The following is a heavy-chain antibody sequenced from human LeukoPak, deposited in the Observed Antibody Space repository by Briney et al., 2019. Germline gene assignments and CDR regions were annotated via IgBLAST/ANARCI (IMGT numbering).Heavy chain of an antibody. J-gene: IGHJ4*02. V-gene: IGHV3-48*03. CDR2: ISSSGSTI. CDR3: ARNAGDYDY. D-gene: IGHD4-17*01. CDR1: GFIFSSYE. Sequence: GGSLGLSCAASGFIFSSYEMNWVRQAPGKAPEWLSYISSSGSTIFYADSVKGRFTISRDNAKNSLYLDMNSLRVEDTAVYYCARNAGDYDYWGQGTLVTVSS.